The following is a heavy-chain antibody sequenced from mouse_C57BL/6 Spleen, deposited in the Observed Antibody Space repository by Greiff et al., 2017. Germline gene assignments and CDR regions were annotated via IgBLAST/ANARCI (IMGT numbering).Heavy chain of an antibody. Sequence: EVQLQQSGTVLARPGASVKMSCKTSGYTFTSYWMHWVKQRPGQGLEWIGAIYPGNSDTSYNQKFKGKAKLTAVTSASTAYMELSSLTNEDSAVYYCTRESLYYGNYDWYFDVWGTGTTVTVSS. V-gene: IGHV1-5*01. CDR3: TRESLYYGNYDWYFDV. CDR2: IYPGNSDT. D-gene: IGHD2-1*01. CDR1: GYTFTSYW. J-gene: IGHJ1*03.